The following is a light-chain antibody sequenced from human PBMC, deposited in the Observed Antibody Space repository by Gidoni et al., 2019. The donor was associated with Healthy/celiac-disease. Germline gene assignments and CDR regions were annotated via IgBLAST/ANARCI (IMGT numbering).Light chain of an antibody. CDR3: QQCNSYPLT. CDR1: QGSSSA. Sequence: AIQLTQSPSSLSASVGDRVTITCRASQGSSSALAWSQQKPGKAPKLLIYDASSLESGVPSMFRGSGSGTDFPLTISILQPADFATYYCQQCNSYPLTFGGGTKVEI. V-gene: IGKV1-13*02. CDR2: DAS. J-gene: IGKJ4*01.